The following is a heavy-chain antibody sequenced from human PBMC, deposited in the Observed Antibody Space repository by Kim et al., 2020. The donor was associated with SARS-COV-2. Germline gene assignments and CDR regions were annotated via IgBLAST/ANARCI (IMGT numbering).Heavy chain of an antibody. CDR2: IYYSGST. CDR1: GGSISSGGYY. J-gene: IGHJ6*02. Sequence: SETLSLTCTVSGGSISSGGYYWSWIRQHPGKGLEWIGYIYYSGSTYYNPSLKSRVTISVDTSKNQFSLKLSSVTAADTAVYYCARGGRGYSYGYAVRLLYYGMDVWGQGTTVTVSS. D-gene: IGHD5-18*01. CDR3: ARGGRGYSYGYAVRLLYYGMDV. V-gene: IGHV4-31*03.